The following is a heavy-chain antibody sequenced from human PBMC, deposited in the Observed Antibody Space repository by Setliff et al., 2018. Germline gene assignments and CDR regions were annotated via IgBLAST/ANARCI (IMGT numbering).Heavy chain of an antibody. CDR2: MYYSGDT. Sequence: PSETLSLTCTVSGGSVRGYYWSWIRQPPGKGLEWIGYMYYSGDTTYNSSLKSRVTISVDTSKTQFSLKLNSMTTADTAVYYCARGGTYRYFDYWGQGTLVTVSS. CDR1: GGSVRGYY. CDR3: ARGGTYRYFDY. V-gene: IGHV4-59*02. J-gene: IGHJ4*02.